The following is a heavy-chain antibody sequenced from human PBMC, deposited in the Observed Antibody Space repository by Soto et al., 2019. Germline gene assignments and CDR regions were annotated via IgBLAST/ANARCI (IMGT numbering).Heavy chain of an antibody. CDR3: ARDRTDSGYYTNWLDP. Sequence: QVHLMQSGAEVKKPGSSVKVSCKASGGTFGSDAITWVRQAPGQGLEWVGRIIPIFGTTNYAQNLQGRVTISADKSTLNSYMELHSLTSYDTALYYCARDRTDSGYYTNWLDPWGQGTQVTVSS. CDR1: GGTFGSDA. CDR2: IIPIFGTT. J-gene: IGHJ5*02. V-gene: IGHV1-69*06. D-gene: IGHD3-22*01.